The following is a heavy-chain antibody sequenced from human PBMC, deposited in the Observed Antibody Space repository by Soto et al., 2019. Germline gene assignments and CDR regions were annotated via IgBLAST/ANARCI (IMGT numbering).Heavy chain of an antibody. D-gene: IGHD1-26*01. CDR1: GFIFNTYG. CDR2: IYYDGRNK. V-gene: IGHV3-33*01. CDR3: ARDLGELWPSVGGY. J-gene: IGHJ4*02. Sequence: QVQLVESGGGVGQPGRSLRLSCAASGFIFNTYGMHWVRQAPGKGLEWVAVIYYDGRNKYYADSVKGRFTISRDNSKNTLNLQMNSLRVEDTAVYYCARDLGELWPSVGGYWGQGTLVTVSS.